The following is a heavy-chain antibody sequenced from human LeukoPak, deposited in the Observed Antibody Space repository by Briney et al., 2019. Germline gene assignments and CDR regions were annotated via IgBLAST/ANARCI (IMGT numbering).Heavy chain of an antibody. CDR1: GGSISSYY. J-gene: IGHJ3*02. Sequence: PSETLSLTCTVSGGSISSYYWSWLRQPPGKGLEWLGYLYNRGSTNYNPSLKSRVTISVDTSKNQFSLKLRSVTAADTAVYYCARDRPGIAVAGDAFDIWGQGTMVTVSS. CDR2: LYNRGST. V-gene: IGHV4-59*01. CDR3: ARDRPGIAVAGDAFDI. D-gene: IGHD6-19*01.